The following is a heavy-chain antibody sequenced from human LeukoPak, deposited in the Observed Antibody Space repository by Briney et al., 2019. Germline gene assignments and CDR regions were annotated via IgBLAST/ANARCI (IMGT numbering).Heavy chain of an antibody. Sequence: SETLSLTCAVSGGSISSGGYSWSWIRQPPGKGPEWIGYIYHSGSTYYNPSLKSRVTISVDRSKNQFSLKLNSVTAADTAVYYCARQDGSGNNAFDIWGQGTMVTVSS. CDR2: IYHSGST. CDR1: GGSISSGGYS. J-gene: IGHJ3*02. D-gene: IGHD3-10*01. V-gene: IGHV4-30-2*01. CDR3: ARQDGSGNNAFDI.